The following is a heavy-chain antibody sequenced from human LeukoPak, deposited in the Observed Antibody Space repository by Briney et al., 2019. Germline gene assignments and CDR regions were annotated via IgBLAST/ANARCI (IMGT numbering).Heavy chain of an antibody. V-gene: IGHV1-2*02. J-gene: IGHJ5*02. CDR2: INPKSGGT. Sequence: ASVKVSCKASGYTFTGYYIHWVRQAPGQGLEWMGWINPKSGGTNYAQKFQGRVTMTRDTSISTAYMELSSLRSDDTAVYYCAREPAVEGNWLDPWGQGTLVTISS. D-gene: IGHD6-19*01. CDR3: AREPAVEGNWLDP. CDR1: GYTFTGYY.